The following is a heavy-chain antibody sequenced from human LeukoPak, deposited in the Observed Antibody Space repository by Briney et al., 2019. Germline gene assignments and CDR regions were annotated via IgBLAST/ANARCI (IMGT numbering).Heavy chain of an antibody. CDR2: ISSSGSTI. CDR3: ASHGYCSGGSCYSESAFDI. Sequence: GGSLRLSCAASGFTFSSYEMNWVRQAPGKGLEWVSYISSSGSTIYYADSVKGRFTISRDNAKNSLYLQMNSLRAEDTAVYYCASHGYCSGGSCYSESAFDIWGQGTMVTVSS. D-gene: IGHD2-15*01. J-gene: IGHJ3*02. CDR1: GFTFSSYE. V-gene: IGHV3-48*03.